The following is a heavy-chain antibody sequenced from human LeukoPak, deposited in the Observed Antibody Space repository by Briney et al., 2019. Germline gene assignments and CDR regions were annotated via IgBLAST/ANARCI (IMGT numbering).Heavy chain of an antibody. Sequence: GGSLRLSCAASGFSFDDYAMHWVRQAPGKGLEWVSGIGWNGGGIVYADSVKGRFTISRDNGKNSLYLQVNSLGVEDTALYYCAREEGDGYSYYFDYWGQGTLVTVSS. V-gene: IGHV3-9*01. D-gene: IGHD5-24*01. CDR3: AREEGDGYSYYFDY. J-gene: IGHJ4*02. CDR2: IGWNGGGI. CDR1: GFSFDDYA.